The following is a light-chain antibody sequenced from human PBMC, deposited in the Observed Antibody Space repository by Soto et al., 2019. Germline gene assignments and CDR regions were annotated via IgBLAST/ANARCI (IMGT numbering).Light chain of an antibody. J-gene: IGKJ1*01. V-gene: IGKV3-15*01. Sequence: EILITQSPATRSVSPGERATLSCRASQSVPSNLAWYQQQPGQAPRLLISGASTRDTGIPARFSGSGSWTEFTLVISSLQSEDVEVDCCQQYHHWPWTFGQGTKVDIK. CDR1: QSVPSN. CDR3: QQYHHWPWT. CDR2: GAS.